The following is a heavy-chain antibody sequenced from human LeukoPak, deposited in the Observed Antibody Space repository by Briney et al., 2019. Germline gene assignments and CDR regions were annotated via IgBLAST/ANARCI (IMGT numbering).Heavy chain of an antibody. CDR3: ARGPRYFDY. Sequence: PGGSLRLSSAASGFTFSSYSMNWVRQAPGKGLEWVSSISSSSSDIYYADSVKGRFTISRDNAKNSLYLQMNSLRAEDTAVYYCARGPRYFDYWGQGTLVTVSS. CDR2: ISSSSSDI. CDR1: GFTFSSYS. J-gene: IGHJ4*02. V-gene: IGHV3-21*01.